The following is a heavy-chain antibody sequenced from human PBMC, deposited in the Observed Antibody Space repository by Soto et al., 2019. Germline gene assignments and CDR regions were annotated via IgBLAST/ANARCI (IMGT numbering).Heavy chain of an antibody. Sequence: PSETLSLTCAVYGGSFTDYYWSWIRQPPGKGLEWIGEINHSGDTNYNPSLKSRVTISVDTSKNHFSLKLNSVTVADTAIYYCARDRPIRDSGSPSFDPWGQGIQVTVSS. CDR2: INHSGDT. CDR1: GGSFTDYY. D-gene: IGHD3-10*01. J-gene: IGHJ5*02. CDR3: ARDRPIRDSGSPSFDP. V-gene: IGHV4-34*01.